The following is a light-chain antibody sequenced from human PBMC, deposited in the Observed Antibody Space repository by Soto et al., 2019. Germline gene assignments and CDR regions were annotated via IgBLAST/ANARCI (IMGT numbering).Light chain of an antibody. CDR2: AAS. J-gene: IGKJ1*01. V-gene: IGKV1-17*01. Sequence: DIQMTQSPSSLSASVGDRVTITCRASQGVSNDLGWYQQKPGKAPKRLISAASSLQSGVPSRFRGSGSGTEFTLTISSLQREEFATYYGLQHNTYPWTFGQGTKVDI. CDR1: QGVSND. CDR3: LQHNTYPWT.